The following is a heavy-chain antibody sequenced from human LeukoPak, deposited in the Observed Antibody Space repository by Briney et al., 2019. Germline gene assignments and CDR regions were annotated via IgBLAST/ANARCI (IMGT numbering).Heavy chain of an antibody. Sequence: GGSLRLSCAASGLSFRDAWMNWVRQAPGKGLEWVGRIRSKTHGETIDYAAPVRGRFTISRDDSKNTLYLQLNSLKTEDTAVYYCATEVIIAVTGNDYWGQGTLVTVSS. J-gene: IGHJ4*02. CDR1: GLSFRDAW. V-gene: IGHV3-15*07. CDR3: ATEVIIAVTGNDY. CDR2: IRSKTHGETI. D-gene: IGHD6-19*01.